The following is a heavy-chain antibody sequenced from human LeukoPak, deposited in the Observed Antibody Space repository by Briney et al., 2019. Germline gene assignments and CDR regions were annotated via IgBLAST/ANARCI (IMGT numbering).Heavy chain of an antibody. D-gene: IGHD3-10*01. CDR2: IYHTGSA. CDR1: GVSTGSQDFY. V-gene: IGHV4-39*02. CDR3: ARLRDFGGLFFYYYMDV. J-gene: IGHJ6*03. Sequence: KTSETLSLTCSVSGVSTGSQDFYWAWLRQPPGKGREWIGNIYHTGSAYYSAALKRRVTISIDTSRDHFSLRLTSLTAADTAVYYCARLRDFGGLFFYYYMDVWGEGATVTVSS.